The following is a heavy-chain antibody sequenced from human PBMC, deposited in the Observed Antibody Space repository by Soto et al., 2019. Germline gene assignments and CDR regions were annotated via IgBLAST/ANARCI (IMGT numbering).Heavy chain of an antibody. V-gene: IGHV1-18*04. CDR2: ISAYNGNT. CDR1: GYTFTSYG. Sequence: ASVKVSCKASGYTFTSYGISWVRQAPGQGLEWMGWISAYNGNTNYAQKLQGRVTMTTDTSTSTAYMELRSLRSDDTAVYYCARDHSSSWYFCYYGMDVWGQGTTVTVSS. CDR3: ARDHSSSWYFCYYGMDV. J-gene: IGHJ6*02. D-gene: IGHD6-13*01.